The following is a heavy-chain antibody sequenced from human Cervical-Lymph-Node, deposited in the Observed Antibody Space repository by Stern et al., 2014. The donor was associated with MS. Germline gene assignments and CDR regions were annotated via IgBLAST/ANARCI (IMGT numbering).Heavy chain of an antibody. J-gene: IGHJ3*02. V-gene: IGHV1-8*01. D-gene: IGHD3-16*01. Sequence: QVQLVQSGAEVKKPGASVKVSCKASGYTFTSYDINLVRQATGQGLAWMGWMNPNSGNTGYGQNFQGRVTMTRNTSISTAYMELRSLRSDDTGVYYCARGRVDLIRALGIWGQGTMVTVSS. CDR2: MNPNSGNT. CDR3: ARGRVDLIRALGI. CDR1: GYTFTSYD.